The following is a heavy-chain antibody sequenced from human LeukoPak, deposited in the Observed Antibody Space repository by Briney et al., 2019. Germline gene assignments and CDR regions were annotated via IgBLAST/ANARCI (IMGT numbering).Heavy chain of an antibody. V-gene: IGHV3-11*01. D-gene: IGHD6-13*01. CDR2: ISSGGSSI. CDR3: ARRPAAGRCFDY. Sequence: KGXXXVSYISSGGSSISHADSVKGRFTISRDNAENSLYLQMNSLRAEDTAVYYCARRPAAGRCFDYWGQGTLVTVSS. J-gene: IGHJ4*02.